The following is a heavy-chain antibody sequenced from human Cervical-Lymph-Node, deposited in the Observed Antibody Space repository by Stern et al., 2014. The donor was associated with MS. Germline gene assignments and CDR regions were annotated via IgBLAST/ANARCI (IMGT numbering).Heavy chain of an antibody. Sequence: QVPQVQSGAEVKKPGASVKISCKAPGYKFTNYYIHWMRQAPGQGPEWMGMINPSGDSTTYAQKFQGRVTMTRDTSTSTVYMELSRLRSEDAAVYYCASGRLGYWGQGTQVTVSS. CDR1: GYKFTNYY. CDR3: ASGRLGY. J-gene: IGHJ4*02. V-gene: IGHV1-46*01. CDR2: INPSGDST.